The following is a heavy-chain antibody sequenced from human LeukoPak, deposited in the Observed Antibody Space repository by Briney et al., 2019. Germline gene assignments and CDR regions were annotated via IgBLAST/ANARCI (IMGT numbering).Heavy chain of an antibody. CDR2: INPNSGGT. CDR1: GYTFTGYY. J-gene: IGHJ5*02. V-gene: IGHV1-2*02. Sequence: GASVKVSCKASGYTFTGYYMHWVRQAPGQGLEWMGWINPNSGGTNYAQKFQGRVTMTRDTSISTAYMELSRLRSDGTAVYYCARDPGELELRRDWFDPWGQGTLVTVSS. CDR3: ARDPGELELRRDWFDP. D-gene: IGHD1-7*01.